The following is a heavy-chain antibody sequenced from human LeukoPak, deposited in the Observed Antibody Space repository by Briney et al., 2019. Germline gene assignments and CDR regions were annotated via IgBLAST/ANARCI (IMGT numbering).Heavy chain of an antibody. CDR3: ARGRNWNRGYFDY. V-gene: IGHV3-30-3*01. CDR2: ISYDGSNK. D-gene: IGHD1/OR15-1a*01. CDR1: GFTFSNYW. J-gene: IGHJ4*02. Sequence: GRSLRLSCAVSGFTFSNYWLSWVRQAPGKGLEWVAVISYDGSNKYYADSVKGRFTISRDNSKNTLYLQMNSLRAEDTAVYYCARGRNWNRGYFDYWGQGTLVTVSS.